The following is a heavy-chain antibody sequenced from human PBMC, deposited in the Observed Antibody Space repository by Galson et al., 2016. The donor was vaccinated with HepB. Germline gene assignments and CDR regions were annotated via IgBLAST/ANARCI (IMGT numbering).Heavy chain of an antibody. CDR1: GNTVTELP. CDR2: VDPADGTT. V-gene: IGHV1-24*01. CDR3: ARVPVPGWFDP. D-gene: IGHD3-10*01. J-gene: IGHJ5*02. Sequence: SVKVSCKVSGNTVTELPIHWVRQAPGKGPEWMGGVDPADGTTMHAQRFQGRVTMTEDTSTDTAYMELRSLTSEDTAVYYCARVPVPGWFDPWGQGILVTVSS.